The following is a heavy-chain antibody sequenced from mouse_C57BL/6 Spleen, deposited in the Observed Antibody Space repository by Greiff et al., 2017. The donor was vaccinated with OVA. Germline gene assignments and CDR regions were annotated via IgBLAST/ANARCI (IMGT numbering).Heavy chain of an antibody. V-gene: IGHV1-75*01. CDR3: ARRGYGNYVYFDV. CDR1: GYTFTDYY. J-gene: IGHJ1*03. D-gene: IGHD2-1*01. CDR2: IFPGSGST. Sequence: VQLQQSGPELVKPGASVKISCKASGYTFTDYYINWVKQRPGQGLEWIGWIFPGSGSTYYNEKFKGKATLTVDKSSSTAYMLLSSLTSEDSAVYFCARRGYGNYVYFDVWGTGTTVTVSS.